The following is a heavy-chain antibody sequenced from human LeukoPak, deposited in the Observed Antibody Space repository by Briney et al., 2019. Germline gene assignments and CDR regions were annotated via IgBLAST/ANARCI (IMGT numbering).Heavy chain of an antibody. CDR1: GGSFSGYY. Sequence: SETLSLTCAVYGGSFSGYYWSWIRQPPGKGLEWIGEINHSGSTNYNPSLKSRVTISVDTSTNQFSLKLSSVTAADTAVYYCARGLSYYYGSGSPRFDHWGQGTLVTVSS. CDR2: INHSGST. D-gene: IGHD3-10*01. J-gene: IGHJ5*02. V-gene: IGHV4-34*01. CDR3: ARGLSYYYGSGSPRFDH.